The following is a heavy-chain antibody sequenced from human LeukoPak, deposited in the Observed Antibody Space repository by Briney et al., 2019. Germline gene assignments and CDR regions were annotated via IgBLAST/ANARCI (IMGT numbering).Heavy chain of an antibody. CDR1: GFNFSNYW. CDR3: ARDMVD. D-gene: IGHD2-15*01. Sequence: GGSLRLSCAASGFNFSNYWMHWVRQAPGKGLEWVSRINIAGSVTTYADSVKGRFTISRDNAKKTLYLQMNSLRAEDTAVYYCARDMVDWGQGTPVTVSS. J-gene: IGHJ4*02. CDR2: INIAGSVT. V-gene: IGHV3-74*01.